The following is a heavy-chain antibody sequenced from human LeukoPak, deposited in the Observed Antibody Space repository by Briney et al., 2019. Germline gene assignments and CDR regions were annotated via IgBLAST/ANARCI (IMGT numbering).Heavy chain of an antibody. CDR1: GGSFGGYY. V-gene: IGHV4-34*01. D-gene: IGHD2-21*02. CDR2: INHSGST. CDR3: ARVRVVVTATTYYYYYGMDV. Sequence: PSETLSLTCAVYGGSFGGYYWSWIRQPPGKGLEWIGEINHSGSTNYNPSLKSRVAISVDTSKNQFSLKLSSVTAADTAVYYCARVRVVVTATTYYYYYGMDVGGQGTTVTVSS. J-gene: IGHJ6*02.